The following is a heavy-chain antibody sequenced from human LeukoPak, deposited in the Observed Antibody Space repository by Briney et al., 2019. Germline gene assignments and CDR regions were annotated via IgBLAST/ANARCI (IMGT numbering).Heavy chain of an antibody. V-gene: IGHV3-21*01. CDR3: ARASVADKQVVVGNFDY. D-gene: IGHD3-22*01. Sequence: GGSLRLSCAASGFTFTSYIMNWVRQAPGKGLEWVSSISSSSTYIYYADSVKGRFTISRDNAKNSLYLQMNSLRAEDTAVYYCARASVADKQVVVGNFDYWGQGTLVTVSS. CDR2: ISSSSTYI. J-gene: IGHJ4*02. CDR1: GFTFTSYI.